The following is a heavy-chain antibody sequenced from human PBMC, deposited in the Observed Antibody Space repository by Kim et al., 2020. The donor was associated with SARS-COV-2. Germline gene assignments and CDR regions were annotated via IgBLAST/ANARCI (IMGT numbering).Heavy chain of an antibody. V-gene: IGHV3-21*01. D-gene: IGHD5-18*01. Sequence: GGSLRLSCAASGFTFSSYSMNWVRQAPGKGLEWVSSISSSSSYIYYADSVKGRFTISRDNAKNSLYLQMNSLRAEDTAVYYCARTLDTGGGMDVWGQGTTVNVSS. CDR1: GFTFSSYS. CDR2: ISSSSSYI. CDR3: ARTLDTGGGMDV. J-gene: IGHJ6*02.